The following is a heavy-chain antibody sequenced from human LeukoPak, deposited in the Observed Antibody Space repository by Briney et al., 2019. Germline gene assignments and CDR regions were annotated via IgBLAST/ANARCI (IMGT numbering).Heavy chain of an antibody. Sequence: KSSETLSLTCAVYGGSFSGYYWSWIRQPPGKGLEWIAYISDIGSTNYNPSLKSRVTISLDTSKNQFSLKLSSVTAADTAVYYCAGHHPRNTVDFWGQGTLVTVSS. V-gene: IGHV4-59*08. J-gene: IGHJ4*02. CDR2: ISDIGST. D-gene: IGHD2-8*02. CDR3: AGHHPRNTVDF. CDR1: GGSFSGYY.